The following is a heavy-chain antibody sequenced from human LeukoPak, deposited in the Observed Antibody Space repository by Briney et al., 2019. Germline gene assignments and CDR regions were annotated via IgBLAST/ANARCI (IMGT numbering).Heavy chain of an antibody. CDR1: GGSFSGYY. CDR2: INHSGST. Sequence: PSETLSLTCAVYGGSFSGYYWSWIRQPPGKGLEWIGEINHSGSTNYNPSLKSRVTISVDTSMNQFSLKLSSVTAADTAVYYCARGPPRYYGMDVWGQGTTVTVSS. V-gene: IGHV4-34*01. CDR3: ARGPPRYYGMDV. J-gene: IGHJ6*02.